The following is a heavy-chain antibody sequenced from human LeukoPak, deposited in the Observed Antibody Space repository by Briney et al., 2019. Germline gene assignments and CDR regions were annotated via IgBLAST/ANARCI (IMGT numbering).Heavy chain of an antibody. J-gene: IGHJ3*02. CDR2: INSDGSST. CDR3: ARQSGSYYNDAFDI. D-gene: IGHD1-26*01. V-gene: IGHV3-74*01. Sequence: GGSLRLSCAASGFTFSSYWMHWVRQAPGKGLVWVSRINSDGSSTSYADSVKGRFTISRDNAKNTLYLQMNSLRAEDTAVYYCARQSGSYYNDAFDIWGQGTMVTVSS. CDR1: GFTFSSYW.